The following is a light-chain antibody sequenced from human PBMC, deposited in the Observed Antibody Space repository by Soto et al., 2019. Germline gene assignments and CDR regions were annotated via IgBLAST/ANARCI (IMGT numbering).Light chain of an antibody. CDR3: QQYNNWPPWT. J-gene: IGKJ1*01. CDR1: QSVSSSY. Sequence: EIVLTQSPGTLSLSPCERATLSFSASQSVSSSYLAWYQQKPGQAPRLLIYGASSRATGIPDRFSGSGSGTEFTLTINSLQSEDFAVYYCQQYNNWPPWTFGQGTKVDIK. V-gene: IGKV3-20*01. CDR2: GAS.